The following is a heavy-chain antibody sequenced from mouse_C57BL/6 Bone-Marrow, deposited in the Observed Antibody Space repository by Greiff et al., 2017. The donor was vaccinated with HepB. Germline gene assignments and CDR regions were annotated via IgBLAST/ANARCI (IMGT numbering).Heavy chain of an antibody. J-gene: IGHJ4*01. CDR1: GFSLTSYG. CDR2: KWSGGST. CDR3: AGLTTGGRYYAMDY. V-gene: IGHV2-2*01. D-gene: IGHD1-1*01. Sequence: QVQLKESGPGLVQPSQSLSITCTVSGFSLTSYGVHWVRQSPGKGLEWLGVKWSGGSTDYNAAFISRLSIRKDNSKSQVFFKMNSLQADDTAIYYCAGLTTGGRYYAMDYWGQGTSVTVSS.